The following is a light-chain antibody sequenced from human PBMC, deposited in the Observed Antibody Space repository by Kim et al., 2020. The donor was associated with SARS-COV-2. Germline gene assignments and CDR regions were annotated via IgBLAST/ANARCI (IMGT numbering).Light chain of an antibody. V-gene: IGLV3-19*01. Sequence: SSELTQDPVVSVALGQTVRITCQGDSLRSYYASWYQQKPGQAPVLVIFAKNNRPSGIPDRISGSSSGNTASLTISGAQAEDEADYYCKSRDSSGNRLVFGGGTKLTVL. CDR3: KSRDSSGNRLV. CDR1: SLRSYY. J-gene: IGLJ3*02. CDR2: AKN.